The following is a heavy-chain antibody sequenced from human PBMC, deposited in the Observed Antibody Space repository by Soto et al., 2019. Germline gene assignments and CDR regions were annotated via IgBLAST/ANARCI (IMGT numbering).Heavy chain of an antibody. D-gene: IGHD5-18*01. Sequence: LRLSCAASGFTFSSYGMHWVRQAPGKGLEWVAVIWYDGSNKYYADSVKGRFTISRDNSKNTLYLQMNSLRAEDTAVYYCARVGYSYGYLPYFDYWGQGTLVTVSS. CDR1: GFTFSSYG. V-gene: IGHV3-33*01. CDR2: IWYDGSNK. CDR3: ARVGYSYGYLPYFDY. J-gene: IGHJ4*02.